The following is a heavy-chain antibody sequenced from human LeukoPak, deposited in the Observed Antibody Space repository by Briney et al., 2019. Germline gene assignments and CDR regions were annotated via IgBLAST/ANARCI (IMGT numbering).Heavy chain of an antibody. V-gene: IGHV3-48*01. CDR1: GFTFSNYA. J-gene: IGHJ4*02. D-gene: IGHD6-13*01. CDR3: ARDSRQQLPH. CDR2: ISSSSTVI. Sequence: PGGSLRLSCAAYGFTFSNYAMNWVRQAPGKGLEWVSYISSSSTVIYYADSVKGRFNINRDNGKSSLYLQLSSLRAEDTAVYYCARDSRQQLPHWGQGTLVTVS.